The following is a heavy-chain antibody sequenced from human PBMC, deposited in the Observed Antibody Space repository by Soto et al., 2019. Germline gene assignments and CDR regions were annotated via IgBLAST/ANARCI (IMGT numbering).Heavy chain of an antibody. D-gene: IGHD3-3*01. CDR1: GDTFSSNV. J-gene: IGHJ6*02. CDR3: ARVGVTGRLNDYYYGMDF. Sequence: QVQLVQSGAEVKKPGSSVKISCKTSGDTFSSNVISWVRQAPGQGLEWMGGIIPIFGTPNYAQIFQGRVTITADKDTSTAFMELSILRSEDTAVSYCARVGVTGRLNDYYYGMDFWGQGTTVTVS. V-gene: IGHV1-69*06. CDR2: IIPIFGTP.